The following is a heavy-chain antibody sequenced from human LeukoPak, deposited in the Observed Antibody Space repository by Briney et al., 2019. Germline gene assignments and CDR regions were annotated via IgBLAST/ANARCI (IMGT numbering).Heavy chain of an antibody. CDR1: GFTFSSYE. Sequence: GESLRLSCAASGFTFSSYEMNWVRQAPGKGLEWVSYIGSSGSTIYYADSVKGRFTISRDNAKNSLYLQMDSLRAEDTAVYYCARDLGYCTSTSCYSLYGMDVWGKGTTVTVSS. D-gene: IGHD2-2*02. CDR3: ARDLGYCTSTSCYSLYGMDV. V-gene: IGHV3-48*03. J-gene: IGHJ6*04. CDR2: IGSSGSTI.